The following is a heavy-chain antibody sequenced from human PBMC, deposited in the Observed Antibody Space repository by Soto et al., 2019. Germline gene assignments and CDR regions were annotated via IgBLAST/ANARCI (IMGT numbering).Heavy chain of an antibody. CDR2: ISAYNGNT. Sequence: ASVKVSCKASGYTFTSYGISWVRQAPGQGLEWMGWISAYNGNTNYAQKLQGRVTMTTDTSTSTAHMELKSLRSHDTAVYYCARASGSAYWFGPWSQRTLVTDSS. CDR3: ARASGSAYWFGP. CDR1: GYTFTSYG. V-gene: IGHV1-18*01. J-gene: IGHJ5*02. D-gene: IGHD1-26*01.